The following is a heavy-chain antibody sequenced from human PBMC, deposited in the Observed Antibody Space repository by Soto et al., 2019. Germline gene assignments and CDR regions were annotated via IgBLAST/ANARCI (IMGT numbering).Heavy chain of an antibody. V-gene: IGHV2-5*01. CDR2: IYWHDDK. J-gene: IGHJ5*02. D-gene: IGHD2-2*01. Sequence: QITLKESGPKLVKPTPTLTLTCTFSGFSLSTSGVGVGWIRQPPGKDLEGLALIYWHDDKRYSRSLKSRPTIPKDTSKTQVLLTMTNMDPVDTATYYCADSGVVFSGVPAAIIDWFDPWGQGTLVTVSS. CDR3: ADSGVVFSGVPAAIIDWFDP. CDR1: GFSLSTSGVG.